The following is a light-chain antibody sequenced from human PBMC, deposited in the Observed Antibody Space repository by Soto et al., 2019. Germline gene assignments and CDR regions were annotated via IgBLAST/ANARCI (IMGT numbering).Light chain of an antibody. J-gene: IGKJ2*01. V-gene: IGKV3-20*01. CDR3: QQYGSSPDT. CDR1: QSVSSSF. CDR2: GAS. Sequence: EIVLTQSPGTLSLSPGERATLSCRASQSVSSSFLAWYQQQPGQAPGLLIYGASTRATGIPDRFSGSGSGTDYTLTKSRLELQAFAVYYFQQYGSSPDTFGPGTKLEIK.